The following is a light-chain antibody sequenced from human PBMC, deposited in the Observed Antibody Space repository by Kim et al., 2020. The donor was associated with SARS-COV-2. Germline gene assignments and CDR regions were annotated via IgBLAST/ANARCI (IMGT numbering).Light chain of an antibody. CDR1: GLGTYY. CDR3: NSRDSSGYHRVE. Sequence: SSELTQDPAVSVALGQTVRITCQGAGLGTYYASWYQQKSGQAPVLVIYGENRRPSGIPDRFSGSTSGNTASLTITGVQAEDEADYYCNSRDSSGYHRVEFGGGTKLTVL. CDR2: GEN. J-gene: IGLJ2*01. V-gene: IGLV3-19*01.